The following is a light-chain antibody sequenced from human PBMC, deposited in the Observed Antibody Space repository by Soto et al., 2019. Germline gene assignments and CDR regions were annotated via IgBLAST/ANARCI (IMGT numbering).Light chain of an antibody. J-gene: IGLJ3*02. CDR1: TGAVTSGHY. CDR3: LLYYSGPRV. Sequence: QAVVTQEPSLTVSPGGTVTLTCGSSTGAVTSGHYPYWFQQKPGQAPRTLIYDTSDKHSWTPARLSGSLLGGKAALTLTGAQPEDEAEYYCLLYYSGPRVFGGGTKLTVL. CDR2: DTS. V-gene: IGLV7-46*01.